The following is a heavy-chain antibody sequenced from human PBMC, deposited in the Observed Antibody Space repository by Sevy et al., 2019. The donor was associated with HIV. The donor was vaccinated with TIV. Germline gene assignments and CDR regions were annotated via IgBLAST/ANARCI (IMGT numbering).Heavy chain of an antibody. J-gene: IGHJ5*02. CDR3: LSEGGDWFDP. CDR2: INRDGSST. CDR1: GFTFRSDW. D-gene: IGHD3-16*01. Sequence: GGSLRLSRAASGFTFRSDWMHWVRQAPGKGLVWVSRINRDGSSTAYADSVKGRFTISRDNAKNTLYLQMNSLRAEDTFVYYCLSEGGDWFDPWGQGTLVTVSS. V-gene: IGHV3-74*01.